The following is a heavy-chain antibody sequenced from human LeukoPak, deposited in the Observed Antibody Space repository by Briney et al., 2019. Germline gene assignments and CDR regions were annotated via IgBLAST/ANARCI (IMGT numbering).Heavy chain of an antibody. CDR3: ARGRDGYNSDEGLSWFDP. D-gene: IGHD5-24*01. J-gene: IGHJ5*02. CDR2: IIPILGTA. CDR1: GGTFSSYA. V-gene: IGHV1-69*01. Sequence: GSSVKVSCKASGGTFSSYAISWVRQAPGQGLEWMGGIIPILGTANYAQKFQGRVTITADESTSTAYMELSSLRSEDTAVYYCARGRDGYNSDEGLSWFDPWGQGTLVTVSS.